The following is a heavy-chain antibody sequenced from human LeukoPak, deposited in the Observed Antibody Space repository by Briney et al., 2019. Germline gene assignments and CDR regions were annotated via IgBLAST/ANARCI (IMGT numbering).Heavy chain of an antibody. CDR1: GFTFSSYA. D-gene: IGHD2-21*02. V-gene: IGHV3-23*01. CDR3: AKASPDCGGDCYSPYYYYGMDV. J-gene: IGHJ6*02. CDR2: ISGSGGST. Sequence: GGSLRLSCAASGFTFSSYAMSWVRQAPGKGLEWVSAISGSGGSTYYADSVKGRFTISRDNSKNTLYLQMNSLRAEDTAVYYCAKASPDCGGDCYSPYYYYGMDVWGQGTTATVSS.